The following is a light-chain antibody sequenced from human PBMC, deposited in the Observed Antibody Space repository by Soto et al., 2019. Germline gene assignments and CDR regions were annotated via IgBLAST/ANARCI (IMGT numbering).Light chain of an antibody. J-gene: IGKJ2*01. Sequence: DVQMTQSPSSLSASVGDRVTITCRSSQNIASFLNWYQQRPGTAPKLLIFAASNLENGVPSRFSGRGSATDFTLTNICLQPEDLATYFCQQTYNMPVTFGQGTKLEMK. V-gene: IGKV1-39*01. CDR3: QQTYNMPVT. CDR1: QNIASF. CDR2: AAS.